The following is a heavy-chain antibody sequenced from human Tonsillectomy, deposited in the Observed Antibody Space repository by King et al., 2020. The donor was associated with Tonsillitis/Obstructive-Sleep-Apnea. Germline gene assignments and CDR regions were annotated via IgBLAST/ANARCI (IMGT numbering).Heavy chain of an antibody. CDR1: GFTCSCHG. CDR3: ARDGTGITPFDY. J-gene: IGHJ4*02. D-gene: IGHD1-7*01. Sequence: VQLVESGGGLVQPGGSLRLACAGSGFTCSCHGMNWVLHAAGKGIELVSYLSVCSSIIKYTDSVQGRFTMSRDSARTSLYLQMTSLRDEDTALYFCARDGTGITPFDYWGQGTLVTVSS. CDR2: LSVCSSII. V-gene: IGHV3-48*02.